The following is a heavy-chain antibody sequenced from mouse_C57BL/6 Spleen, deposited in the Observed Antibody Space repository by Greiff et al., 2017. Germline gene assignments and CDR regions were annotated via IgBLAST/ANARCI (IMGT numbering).Heavy chain of an antibody. D-gene: IGHD2-4*01. V-gene: IGHV5-16*01. CDR3: ARLGYDYDDWFAY. CDR2: INYDGSST. CDR1: GFTFSDYY. J-gene: IGHJ3*01. Sequence: EVMLVESEGGLVQPGSSMKLSCTASGFTFSDYYMAWVRQVPDKGLEWVANINYDGSSTYYLDSLKSRFIISRDNAQNILYLQMSSLKSEDTATYYCARLGYDYDDWFAYWGQGTLVTVSA.